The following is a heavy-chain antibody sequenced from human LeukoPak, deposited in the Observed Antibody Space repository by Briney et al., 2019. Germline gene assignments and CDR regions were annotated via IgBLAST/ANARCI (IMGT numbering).Heavy chain of an antibody. CDR1: GFTFSSYS. J-gene: IGHJ4*02. Sequence: PGGSLRLSCAASGFTFSSYSMNWVRQAPGKGLEWVSYIGISSSTIYYAGSVKGRFTISRDNAKNSLYLQMNSLRDEDTAVYYCARHDYGGNSGDYWGQGTVVSVSS. V-gene: IGHV3-48*02. CDR3: ARHDYGGNSGDY. CDR2: IGISSSTI. D-gene: IGHD4-23*01.